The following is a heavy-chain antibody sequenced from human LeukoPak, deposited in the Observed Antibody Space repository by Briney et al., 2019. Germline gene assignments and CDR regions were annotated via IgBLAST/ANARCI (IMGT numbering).Heavy chain of an antibody. CDR3: ARELRPYPFDI. CDR1: GYTFTSYY. CDR2: IIPSGGST. D-gene: IGHD4-17*01. V-gene: IGHV1-46*01. Sequence: GASVKVSCKASGYTFTSYYMHWVRQAPGQGLEWMGIIIPSGGSTSYAQKFQGRVTMTRDTSTSTVYMELSSLRSEDTAMYYCARELRPYPFDIWGQGTFVTVSS. J-gene: IGHJ3*02.